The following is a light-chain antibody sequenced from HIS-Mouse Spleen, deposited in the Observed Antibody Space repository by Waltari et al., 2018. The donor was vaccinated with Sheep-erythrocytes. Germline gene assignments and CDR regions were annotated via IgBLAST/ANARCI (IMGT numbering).Light chain of an antibody. CDR1: SRHVGGYNY. J-gene: IGLJ1*01. CDR3: CSYAGSYNHV. CDR2: DVS. V-gene: IGLV2-11*01. Sequence: QSALTKPRSVSGSPGPSVPISCTGTSRHVGGYNYVSWYQQHPGKAPKLMIYDVSKRPSGVPDRFSGSKSGNTASLTISGLQAEDEADYYCCSYAGSYNHVFATGTKVTVL.